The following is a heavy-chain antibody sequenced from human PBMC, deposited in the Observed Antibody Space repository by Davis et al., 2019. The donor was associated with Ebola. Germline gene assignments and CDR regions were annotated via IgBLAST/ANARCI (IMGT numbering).Heavy chain of an antibody. V-gene: IGHV3-21*01. CDR1: GFTFSTYS. Sequence: GGSLRLSCAASGFTFSTYSMNWVRQAPGKGLEWVSSISSGGTYIYQADSAKGRFTISRDNAQNSLYLQMNSLRAEDTAVYYCARRFDSGSLYYMDVWGKGITVIVSS. D-gene: IGHD1-26*01. CDR2: ISSGGTYI. J-gene: IGHJ6*03. CDR3: ARRFDSGSLYYMDV.